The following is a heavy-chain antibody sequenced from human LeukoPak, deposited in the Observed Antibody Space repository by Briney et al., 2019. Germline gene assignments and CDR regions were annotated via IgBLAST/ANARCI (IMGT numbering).Heavy chain of an antibody. J-gene: IGHJ4*02. Sequence: KPSETLSLTCAVSGGSISSYYWSWIRQPPGKGLEWLGYIYYSGSTNYNPSLKSRVTISVDTSKNQFSLKLSSVTAADTAVYYCASDRAAAGTFDYWGQGTLVTVSS. CDR1: GGSISSYY. V-gene: IGHV4-59*01. CDR2: IYYSGST. D-gene: IGHD6-13*01. CDR3: ASDRAAAGTFDY.